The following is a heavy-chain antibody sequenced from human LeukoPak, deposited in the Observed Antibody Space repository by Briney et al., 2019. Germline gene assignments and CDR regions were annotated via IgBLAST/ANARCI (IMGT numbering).Heavy chain of an antibody. J-gene: IGHJ4*02. CDR1: GGTFSSYA. D-gene: IGHD6-13*01. CDR2: IIPILGIA. Sequence: SVKVSCKASGGTFSSYAISWVRQAPGQGLEWMGRIIPILGIANYAQKFQGRVTMTWDTSTSTVYMELSSLRSEDTAVYYCARGAGNRAAAVFLLAYWGQGTLVTVSS. V-gene: IGHV1-69*04. CDR3: ARGAGNRAAAVFLLAY.